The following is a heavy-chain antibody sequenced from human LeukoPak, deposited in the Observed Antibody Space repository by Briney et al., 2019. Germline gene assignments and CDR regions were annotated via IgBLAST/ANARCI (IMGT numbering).Heavy chain of an antibody. J-gene: IGHJ4*02. CDR1: GFTFSSYE. V-gene: IGHV3-48*03. CDR3: ARVTAAGCDY. D-gene: IGHD6-13*01. CDR2: ISSSGSTI. Sequence: GGSLRLSCAASGFTFSSYEMSWVRQAPGKGLEWVSYISSSGSTIYYADSLKGRFTISRDNAKNSLHLQVNSLRAEDTAVYYCARVTAAGCDYWGQGTLVTVSS.